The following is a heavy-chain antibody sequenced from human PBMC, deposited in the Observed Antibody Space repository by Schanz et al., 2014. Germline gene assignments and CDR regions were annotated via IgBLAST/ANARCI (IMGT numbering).Heavy chain of an antibody. CDR3: ARDYYDSSGYYYCDY. CDR1: GGTFSSYT. D-gene: IGHD3-22*01. V-gene: IGHV1-69*04. Sequence: QVQLVQSGAEVKKPGSSVKVSCTASGGTFSSYTISWIRQAPGQGLEWMGRIIPVHGIVNYAQRFQDRVRITADKSTSTAYMELSSLRSEDTAVYYCARDYYDSSGYYYCDYWGQGTLVTVSS. J-gene: IGHJ4*02. CDR2: IIPVHGIV.